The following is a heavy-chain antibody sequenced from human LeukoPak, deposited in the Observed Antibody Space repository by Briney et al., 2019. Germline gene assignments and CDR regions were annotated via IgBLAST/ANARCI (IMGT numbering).Heavy chain of an antibody. CDR3: ARETDSSGYYIDY. CDR2: INSDGSGT. CDR1: GFTFSSYW. Sequence: SGGFLRLSCAASGFTFSSYWMHWVRQVPGKGLVWVSRINSDGSGTTYADSVKGRFTISRDNPKNTLYLQMNSLRAEDTAVYYCARETDSSGYYIDYWGQGTLVTVSS. D-gene: IGHD3-22*01. V-gene: IGHV3-74*01. J-gene: IGHJ4*02.